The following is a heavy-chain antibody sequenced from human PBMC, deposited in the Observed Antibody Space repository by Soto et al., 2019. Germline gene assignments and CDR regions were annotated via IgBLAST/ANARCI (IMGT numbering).Heavy chain of an antibody. CDR2: INAVNSNT. CDR3: ASRFLKYCSGGSCYPGHFDY. V-gene: IGHV1-3*01. D-gene: IGHD2-15*01. J-gene: IGHJ4*02. CDR1: GYTSTSYD. Sequence: ASVKVPCKASGYTSTSYDMHWVRRAPGQRLELMGWINAVNSNTKYSQKFQGRVTITRDTSASTAYMELGSLRSEDTAVYYCASRFLKYCSGGSCYPGHFDYWGQGTLVTVSS.